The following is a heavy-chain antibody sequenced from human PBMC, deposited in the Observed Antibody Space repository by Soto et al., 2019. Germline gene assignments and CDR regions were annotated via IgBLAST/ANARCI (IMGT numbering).Heavy chain of an antibody. V-gene: IGHV4-34*01. CDR1: GGSFSGYY. CDR3: ARAQRLYYYYYGMDV. CDR2: IKHSGST. Sequence: QVQLQQWGAGLLKPSETLSLTCAVYGGSFSGYYWSWIRQPPGKGLEWIGEIKHSGSTNYNPSLRLRVTISVDTSKNQFSLKLSSVTAADTAVYYCARAQRLYYYYYGMDVWGQGTTVTVSS. D-gene: IGHD6-25*01. J-gene: IGHJ6*02.